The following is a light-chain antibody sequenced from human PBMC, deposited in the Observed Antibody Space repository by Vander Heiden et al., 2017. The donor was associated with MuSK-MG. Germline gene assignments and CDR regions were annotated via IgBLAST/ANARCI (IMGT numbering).Light chain of an antibody. V-gene: IGLV6-57*02. J-gene: IGLJ3*02. CDR1: TGNIASNY. CDR3: HSYETGNQEV. CDR2: EDT. Sequence: NFMLTQPHSVSASPGTTVTISCTGSTGNIASNYVQWYQQRPGSAPTTVIYEDTIRPSGVPDRFSGSIDRSSNAASLTISGLKTEDEADYYCHSYETGNQEVFGGGTRLTVL.